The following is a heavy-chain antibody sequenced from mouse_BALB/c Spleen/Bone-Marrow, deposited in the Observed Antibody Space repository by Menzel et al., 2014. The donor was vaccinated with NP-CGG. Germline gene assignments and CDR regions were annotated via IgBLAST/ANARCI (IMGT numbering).Heavy chain of an antibody. D-gene: IGHD1-2*01. CDR2: IYPGDGDT. J-gene: IGHJ2*01. Sequence: QVHVKQSGAELVRPGSSVKISCKASGYAFSAYWMNWVKQRSGQGLEWIGQIYPGDGDTNYNGKFKGKATLTADKSSSTAYMQLSSLTSEDSAVYFCTRSTATFDYWGQGTTLTVSS. CDR3: TRSTATFDY. CDR1: GYAFSAYW. V-gene: IGHV1-80*01.